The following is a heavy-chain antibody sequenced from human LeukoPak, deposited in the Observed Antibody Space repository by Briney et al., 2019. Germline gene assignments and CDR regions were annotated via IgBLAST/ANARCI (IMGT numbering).Heavy chain of an antibody. CDR3: ARGKGYFDC. CDR1: GGSISSYY. V-gene: IGHV4-59*01. CDR2: FYYSGSA. J-gene: IGHJ4*02. Sequence: SETLSLTCSVSGGSISSYYWSWLRQPPGKGLEWIGYFYYSGSASYNPSLQSRVTMSLDTSKNQFSLTLSSVTAADTAVYYCARGKGYFDCWGQGSLVSVST.